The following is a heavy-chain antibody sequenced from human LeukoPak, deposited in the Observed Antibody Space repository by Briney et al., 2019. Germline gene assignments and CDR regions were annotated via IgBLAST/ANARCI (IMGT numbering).Heavy chain of an antibody. CDR2: IYYSGST. V-gene: IGHV4-30-4*01. CDR3: ASFVVVTAIDYFDY. J-gene: IGHJ4*02. CDR1: GGSISSGDYY. Sequence: SETLSLTCTVSGGSISSGDYYWRWIRQPPGTGLEWIGYIYYSGSTYYNPSLKSRVTISVDTSKNQFSLKLSSVTAADTAVYYCASFVVVTAIDYFDYWGQGTLVTVSS. D-gene: IGHD2-21*02.